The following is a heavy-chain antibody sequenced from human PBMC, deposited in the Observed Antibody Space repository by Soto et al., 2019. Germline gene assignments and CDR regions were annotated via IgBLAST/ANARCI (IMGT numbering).Heavy chain of an antibody. J-gene: IGHJ4*02. CDR1: GFTLSDNY. CDR2: TRNKANRYTT. CDR3: VRTSHYGSGTWNFDF. Sequence: EVQLVESGGGLVRPGGSLRLSCAGSGFTLSDNYMDWVRQAPGKGLEWVGRTRNKANRYTTEYAASVKGRFTVSRDESMNSLHLQMNSLKTEDTAVYYCVRTSHYGSGTWNFDFWGQGTVVTVSS. D-gene: IGHD3-10*01. V-gene: IGHV3-72*01.